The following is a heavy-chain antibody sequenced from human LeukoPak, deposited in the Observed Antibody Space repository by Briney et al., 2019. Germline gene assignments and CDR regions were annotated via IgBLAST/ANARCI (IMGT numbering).Heavy chain of an antibody. V-gene: IGHV4-34*01. J-gene: IGHJ4*02. D-gene: IGHD4-17*01. CDR1: GGSFSGYY. CDR2: INHSGST. Sequence: SETLSLTCAVYGGSFSGYYWSWIRQPPGRGLEWIGEINHSGSTNYNPSLKSRVTISVDTSKNQFSLKLSSVTAADTAVYYCAIDDYGDYVLPYWGQGTLVTVSS. CDR3: AIDDYGDYVLPY.